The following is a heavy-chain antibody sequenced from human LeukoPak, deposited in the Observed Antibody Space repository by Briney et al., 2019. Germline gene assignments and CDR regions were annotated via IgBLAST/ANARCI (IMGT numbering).Heavy chain of an antibody. CDR1: RGSISSGGHY. J-gene: IGHJ4*02. V-gene: IGHV4-31*03. D-gene: IGHD3-10*01. Sequence: SETLSLTCSVSRGSISSGGHYWSWIRQRPGKGLEWMGYTYFTGSTYYNPSLQSRLIISADTSMTQFSLRLRSVTAADTAVYYCARAMDRGVIRIRLPDYWGQGTLVTVSS. CDR2: TYFTGST. CDR3: ARAMDRGVIRIRLPDY.